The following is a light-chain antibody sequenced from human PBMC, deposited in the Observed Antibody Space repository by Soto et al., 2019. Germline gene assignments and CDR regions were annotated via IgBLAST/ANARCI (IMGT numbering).Light chain of an antibody. CDR1: QSLAYSDGNTY. V-gene: IGKV2-30*01. CDR3: TQGTHWPPYT. CDR2: KVS. Sequence: DVVMTQSPLSLPVTLGQPASISCRSSQSLAYSDGNTYLNWFQQRPGQSPRRLIYKVSNRDSGVPDRFSGSGSGTDFILKISRVEAEDIGIYYCTQGTHWPPYTFGQGTKLEIK. J-gene: IGKJ2*01.